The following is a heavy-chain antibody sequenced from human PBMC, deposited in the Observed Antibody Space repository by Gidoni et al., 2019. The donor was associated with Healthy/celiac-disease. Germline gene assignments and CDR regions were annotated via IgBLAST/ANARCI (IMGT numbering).Heavy chain of an antibody. J-gene: IGHJ2*01. D-gene: IGHD4-17*01. CDR2: IYPGDSDT. CDR1: GYSFTSYW. Sequence: EVQLVQSGAEVKKPGESLKISCTGSGYSFTSYWIGWVRQMPGKGLEWMGIIYPGDSDTRYSPSFQGQVTISADKSISTAYLQWSSLKASDTAMYYCARPIQDYGGNSYHWYFDLWGRGTLVTVSS. CDR3: ARPIQDYGGNSYHWYFDL. V-gene: IGHV5-51*01.